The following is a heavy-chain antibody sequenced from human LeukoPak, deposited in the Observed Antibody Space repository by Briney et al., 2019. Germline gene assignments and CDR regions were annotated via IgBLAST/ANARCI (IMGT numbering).Heavy chain of an antibody. CDR1: GFTFSSYA. J-gene: IGHJ6*02. CDR3: ARDQWRSRVISSKLGDNYGDYKNYYYGMDV. V-gene: IGHV3-30*04. CDR2: ISYDGSNK. Sequence: GGSLRLSCAASGFTFSSYAMHWVRQAPGKGLEWVAVISYDGSNKYYADSVKGRFTISRDNSKNTLYLQMNSLRAEDTAVYYCARDQWRSRVISSKLGDNYGDYKNYYYGMDVWGQGTTVTVSS. D-gene: IGHD4-17*01.